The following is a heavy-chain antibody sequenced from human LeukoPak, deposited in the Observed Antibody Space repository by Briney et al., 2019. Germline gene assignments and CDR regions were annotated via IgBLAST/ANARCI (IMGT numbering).Heavy chain of an antibody. V-gene: IGHV1-8*01. CDR3: AREPRISMVRGAYYYMDV. Sequence: ASVKVSFKASGYTFTSYDINWVRQATGQELEWMGLMNPNSGNTGYAQKFQGRVTMTRNTSISTAKMELSRLRSEDTAVYYCAREPRISMVRGAYYYMDVWGKGTTVTVSS. D-gene: IGHD3-10*01. CDR2: MNPNSGNT. CDR1: GYTFTSYD. J-gene: IGHJ6*03.